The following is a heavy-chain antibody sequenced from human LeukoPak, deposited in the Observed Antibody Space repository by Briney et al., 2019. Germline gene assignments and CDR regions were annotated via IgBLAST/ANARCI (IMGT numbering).Heavy chain of an antibody. Sequence: GASVKVSCKASGYTFTGYYMHWLRQAPGQGLEWMGWINPNSGGTNYAQKFQGRVTMTRDTSISTAYMELSRLRSDDTAVYYCARDLPRYSYGNYYYYYMDVWGKGTTVTVSS. J-gene: IGHJ6*03. CDR1: GYTFTGYY. V-gene: IGHV1-2*02. D-gene: IGHD5-18*01. CDR2: INPNSGGT. CDR3: ARDLPRYSYGNYYYYYMDV.